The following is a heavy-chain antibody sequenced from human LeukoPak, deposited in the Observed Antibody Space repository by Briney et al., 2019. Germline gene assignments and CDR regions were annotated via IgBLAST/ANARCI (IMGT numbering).Heavy chain of an antibody. D-gene: IGHD6-13*01. CDR2: IKQDGSEK. J-gene: IGHJ3*02. CDR3: ARDSSSWYNDAFDI. V-gene: IGHV3-7*03. CDR1: GFTFSSYW. Sequence: GGSLRLSCAASGFTFSSYWMSWVRRAPGKGLEWVANIKQDGSEKYYVDSVKGRFTISRDNAKNSLYLQMNSLRAEDTAVYYCARDSSSWYNDAFDIWGQGTMVTVSS.